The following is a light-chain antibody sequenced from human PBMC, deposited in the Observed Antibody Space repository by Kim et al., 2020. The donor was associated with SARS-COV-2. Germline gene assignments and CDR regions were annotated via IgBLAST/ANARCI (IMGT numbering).Light chain of an antibody. CDR3: KYRDSSGTQLV. CDR2: GKN. Sequence: SSELTKDPAVSVALGQTVTITCQGDSHRNYYASWYQQKPGQSPLLVIYGKNNRHSGIPDRFSGSNSGNTASLTITGAQAGDEADYYCKYRDSSGTQLVFG. J-gene: IGLJ2*01. V-gene: IGLV3-19*01. CDR1: SHRNYY.